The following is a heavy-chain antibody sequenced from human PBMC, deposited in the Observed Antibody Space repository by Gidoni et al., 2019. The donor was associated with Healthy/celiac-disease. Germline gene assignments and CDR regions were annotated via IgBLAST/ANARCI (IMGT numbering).Heavy chain of an antibody. J-gene: IGHJ6*02. CDR2: ISGSGGST. CDR1: GFTFSSYA. V-gene: IGHV3-23*01. D-gene: IGHD2-21*02. CDR3: AKVGRGGDPYYYYGMDV. Sequence: EVQLLESGGGLVQPGGSLRLSCAASGFTFSSYAMSWVRQAPGKGLEWVSAISGSGGSTYYADSVKGRFTISRDNSKNTLYLQMNSLRAEDTAVYYCAKVGRGGDPYYYYGMDVWGQGTTVTVSS.